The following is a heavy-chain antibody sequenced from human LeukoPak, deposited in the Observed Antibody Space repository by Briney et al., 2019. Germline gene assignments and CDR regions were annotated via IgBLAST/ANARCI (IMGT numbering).Heavy chain of an antibody. CDR1: GGSISSYY. V-gene: IGHV4-59*08. CDR3: AGVIAAAGTGNFDY. CDR2: IYYSGST. D-gene: IGHD6-13*01. J-gene: IGHJ4*02. Sequence: PSETLSLTCTVSGGSISSYYWSWIRQPPGKGLEWIGYIYYSGSTNYNPSLKSRVTISVDTSKNQFSLKLSSVTAADTAVYYCAGVIAAAGTGNFDYWGQGTLVTVSS.